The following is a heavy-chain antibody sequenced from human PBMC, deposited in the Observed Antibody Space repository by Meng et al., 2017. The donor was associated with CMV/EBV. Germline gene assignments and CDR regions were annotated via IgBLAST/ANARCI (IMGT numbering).Heavy chain of an antibody. CDR1: GFTFSSYA. Sequence: GESLKISCAASGFTFSSYAMSWVRQAPGKGLEWVSAISGSGGSTYYADSVKGRFTISRDNSKNTLYLQMNSLRAEDTAVYYCAKDGITGTQYYYSSSGIDVWGQGTTVTVSS. J-gene: IGHJ6*02. V-gene: IGHV3-23*01. CDR2: ISGSGGST. D-gene: IGHD1-7*01. CDR3: AKDGITGTQYYYSSSGIDV.